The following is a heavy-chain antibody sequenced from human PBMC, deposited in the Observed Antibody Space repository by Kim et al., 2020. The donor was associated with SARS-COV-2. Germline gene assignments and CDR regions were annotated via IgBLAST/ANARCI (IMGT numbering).Heavy chain of an antibody. CDR1: GFTVSSNY. Sequence: GGSLRLSCAASGFTVSSNYMTWVRQAPGKGLEWVSVIYSGGSTYYADSVKGRFTISRDNSKNTLYLQMNSLRAEDTAVYYCASVVATQDVDYWGQGTLVTVSS. D-gene: IGHD2-15*01. CDR2: IYSGGST. CDR3: ASVVATQDVDY. J-gene: IGHJ4*02. V-gene: IGHV3-53*01.